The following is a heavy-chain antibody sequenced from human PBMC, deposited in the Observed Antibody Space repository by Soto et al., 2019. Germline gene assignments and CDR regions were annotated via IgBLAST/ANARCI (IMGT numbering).Heavy chain of an antibody. D-gene: IGHD1-26*01. Sequence: NPSETLSLTCTVSGGSISSSSYYWGWIRQPPGKGLEWIGEIFQSGSTHYNPSLKTRVTISVDKSKNQFSLKLISVTAADTAVYYCARVYSGSYSDYWGQGTLVTVSS. J-gene: IGHJ4*02. CDR1: GGSISSSSYY. CDR3: ARVYSGSYSDY. CDR2: IFQSGST. V-gene: IGHV4-39*07.